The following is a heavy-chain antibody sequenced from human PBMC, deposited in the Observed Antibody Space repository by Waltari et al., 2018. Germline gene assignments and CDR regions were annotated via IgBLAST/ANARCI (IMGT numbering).Heavy chain of an antibody. D-gene: IGHD2-21*02. V-gene: IGHV3-23*04. Sequence: EEQLVESGGGLVKPGGSLRLSCAASGFPFRSFALNWVGQAPGEGLEWVSVSSGRDGSIDYADSVKGRFTISRDNSKSTLYLQMNSLRVDDTAIYYCARDPISVTATTGFYFDLWGPGSLVTVS. J-gene: IGHJ4*02. CDR1: GFPFRSFA. CDR3: ARDPISVTATTGFYFDL. CDR2: SSGRDGSI.